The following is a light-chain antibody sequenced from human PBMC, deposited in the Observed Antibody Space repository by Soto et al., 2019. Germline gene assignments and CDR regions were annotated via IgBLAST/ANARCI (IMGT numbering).Light chain of an antibody. CDR3: TAWDDSLNGPV. J-gene: IGLJ3*02. CDR2: YDD. V-gene: IGLV1-36*01. CDR1: NSNIGNNA. Sequence: QSVLTQPPSVSEAPGRRVTISCSGSNSNIGNNAVNWYQQLPGKAPKLLIFYDDLLPSGVSDRFSGSKSGTSASLAISGLQSEDEADYYCTAWDDSLNGPVFGGGTQLTVL.